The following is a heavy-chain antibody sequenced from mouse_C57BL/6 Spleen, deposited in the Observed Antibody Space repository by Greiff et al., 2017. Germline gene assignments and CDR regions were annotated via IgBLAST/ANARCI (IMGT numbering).Heavy chain of an antibody. J-gene: IGHJ3*01. CDR3: ARITTVVATTWFAY. CDR2: IDPEDGET. CDR1: GFNIKDYY. Sequence: DVKLQESGAELVKPGASVKLSCTASGFNIKDYYMHWVKQRTEQGLEWIGRIDPEDGETKYAPKFQGKATITADTSSNTAYLQLSSLTSEDTALYYCARITTVVATTWFAYWGQGTLVTVSA. D-gene: IGHD1-1*01. V-gene: IGHV14-2*01.